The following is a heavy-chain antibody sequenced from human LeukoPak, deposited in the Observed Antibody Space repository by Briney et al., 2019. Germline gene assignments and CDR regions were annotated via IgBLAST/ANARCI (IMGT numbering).Heavy chain of an antibody. CDR1: GGSISSYY. V-gene: IGHV4-59*01. CDR2: IYYSGST. Sequence: SETLSLTCTVSGGSISSYYWSWIRQPPGKGLEWIGYIYYSGSTNYNPSLKSRVTISVDTSKNQFSLKLSSVTTADTAVYYCARDYGSGRSYYYYYYYMDVWGKGTTVTVSS. J-gene: IGHJ6*03. CDR3: ARDYGSGRSYYYYYYYMDV. D-gene: IGHD3-10*01.